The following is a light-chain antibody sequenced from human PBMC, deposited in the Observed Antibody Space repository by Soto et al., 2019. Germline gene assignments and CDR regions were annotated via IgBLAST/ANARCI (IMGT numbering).Light chain of an antibody. Sequence: IQMTQSPSTLPASVGDRVTISRRASRDIRNVLAWYQHAPGKDPKRLIYGASILHSGVPSRFSGSGSGTDFTLTISRLLPEDFSTYYCLQDFNSPITFGQGTRLEIK. J-gene: IGKJ5*01. CDR2: GAS. CDR3: LQDFNSPIT. V-gene: IGKV1-6*01. CDR1: RDIRNV.